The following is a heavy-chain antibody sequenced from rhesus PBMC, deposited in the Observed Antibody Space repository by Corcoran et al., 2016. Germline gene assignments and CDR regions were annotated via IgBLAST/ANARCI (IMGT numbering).Heavy chain of an antibody. CDR1: GFTFSSYW. CDR2: INSGGGST. D-gene: IGHD4-29*01. CDR3: AKDLATVADTGDY. Sequence: EVQLVESGGGLAKPGGSLRLSCAASGFTFSSYWLNWVRQTPGKGLEWISAINSGGGSTYYADSGQGRFTHSEENSKNTLSLQMNSLRAEDTAVYYCAKDLATVADTGDYWGQGVLVTVSS. J-gene: IGHJ4*01. V-gene: IGHV3S42*01.